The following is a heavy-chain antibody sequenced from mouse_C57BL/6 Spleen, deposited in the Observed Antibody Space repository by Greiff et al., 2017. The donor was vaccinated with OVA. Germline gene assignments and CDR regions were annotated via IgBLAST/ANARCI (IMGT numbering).Heavy chain of an antibody. CDR1: GFTFSDAW. CDR3: TRGVFAY. Sequence: DVQLVESGGGLVQPGGSMKLSCAASGFTFSDAWMDWVRQSPETGLEWVAEIRNKANNHATYYAESVKGRFTISRDDSKSSVYLQLNSLRAEDTGIYYCTRGVFAYWGQGTLVTVSA. V-gene: IGHV6-6*01. J-gene: IGHJ3*01. CDR2: IRNKANNHAT.